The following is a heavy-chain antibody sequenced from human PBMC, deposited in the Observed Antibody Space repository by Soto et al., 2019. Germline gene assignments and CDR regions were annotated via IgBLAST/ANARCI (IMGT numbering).Heavy chain of an antibody. D-gene: IGHD4-17*01. CDR1: GYTFTSYD. Sequence: ASVKVSCKASGYTFTSYDVHWVRQAPGQRLEWMGWINAGNGNTKYSQKFQGRVTITRDTSASTAYMELSTMTAADAAVYYCARHVGNYGDWAFDYWGQGALVTVSS. V-gene: IGHV1-3*01. CDR2: INAGNGNT. CDR3: ARHVGNYGDWAFDY. J-gene: IGHJ4*02.